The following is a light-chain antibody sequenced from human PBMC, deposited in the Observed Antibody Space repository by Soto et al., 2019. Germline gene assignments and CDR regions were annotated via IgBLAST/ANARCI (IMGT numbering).Light chain of an antibody. CDR1: SSDVGGYNY. J-gene: IGLJ2*01. CDR2: DVS. Sequence: QSALTQPASVSGSPGQSITISCTGTSSDVGGYNYVSWYQQHPGKAPKLMIYDVSNRPSGVSNRFSGSKSGNTASLTISGLQADDEADDYCSSYTSSSTLDVVFGGGTKLTVL. V-gene: IGLV2-14*01. CDR3: SSYTSSSTLDVV.